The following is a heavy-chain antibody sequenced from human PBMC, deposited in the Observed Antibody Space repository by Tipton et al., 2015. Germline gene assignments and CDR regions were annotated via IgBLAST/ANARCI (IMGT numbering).Heavy chain of an antibody. J-gene: IGHJ4*02. Sequence: SRRLSCAASGFTFSSYSMNWVRQAPGKGLEWVAYSSKVTGLIHYADSVRGRFIISRDNSKNTLYLQMNSLRAEDTAVYYCARVVVTASYYFDYWGQGTLVTVSS. V-gene: IGHV3-48*01. CDR2: SSKVTGLI. CDR1: GFTFSSYS. CDR3: ARVVVTASYYFDY. D-gene: IGHD2-21*02.